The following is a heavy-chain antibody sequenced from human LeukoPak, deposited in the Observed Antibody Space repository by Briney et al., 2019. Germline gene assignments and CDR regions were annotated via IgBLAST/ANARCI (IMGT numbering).Heavy chain of an antibody. V-gene: IGHV3-30*18. CDR2: ISYDGSNK. Sequence: GRSLRLSCAASGFTFSSYGMHWVGQAPGKGLEWVAVISYDGSNKYYADSVKGRFTISRDNSKNTLYLQMNSLRAEDTAVYYCAKDSAVAGLFHDAFDIWGQGTMVTVPS. D-gene: IGHD6-19*01. CDR1: GFTFSSYG. J-gene: IGHJ3*02. CDR3: AKDSAVAGLFHDAFDI.